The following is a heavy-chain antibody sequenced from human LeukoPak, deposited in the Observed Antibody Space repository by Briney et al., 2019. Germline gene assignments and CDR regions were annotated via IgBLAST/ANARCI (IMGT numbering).Heavy chain of an antibody. J-gene: IGHJ4*02. V-gene: IGHV4-59*01. CDR3: ARAAYSSSHDY. CDR2: IYYSGST. CDR1: GGSISSYY. Sequence: PSETLSLTCTVSGGSISSYYWSWIRQPPGKGLEWIGYIYYSGSTNYNPSLKSRVTISVDTSKNQFSLKLSSVTAADTAVYYCARAAYSSSHDYRGQGTLVTVSS. D-gene: IGHD6-6*01.